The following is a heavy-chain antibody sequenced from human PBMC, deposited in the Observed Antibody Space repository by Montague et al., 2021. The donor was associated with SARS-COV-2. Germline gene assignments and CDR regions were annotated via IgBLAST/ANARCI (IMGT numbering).Heavy chain of an antibody. D-gene: IGHD5-18*01. V-gene: IGHV4-59*01. CDR3: ARDFGDGYTPYFDF. CDR2: VYYTGTT. CDR1: GGSISSYY. Sequence: SETLSLTCNVSGGSISSYYWSWIRQPSGRGLQWIGYVYYTGTTNYNPSLKSRVTISVDKSKNQFSLTLNSVTAADTAVYYCARDFGDGYTPYFDFWGQGTLVTVSS. J-gene: IGHJ4*02.